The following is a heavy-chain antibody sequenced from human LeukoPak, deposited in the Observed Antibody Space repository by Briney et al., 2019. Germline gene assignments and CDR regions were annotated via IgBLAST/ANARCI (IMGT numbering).Heavy chain of an antibody. CDR1: GGSISSGSYY. CDR2: IYTSGST. J-gene: IGHJ4*02. V-gene: IGHV4-61*02. Sequence: SQTLSLTCTVSGGSISSGSYYWSWLRQPAGKGLEWIGRIYTSGSTNYNPSLKSRVTISVDTSKNQFSLKLSSVTAADTAVYYCASGYYDSSGPLDYWGQGTLVTVSS. D-gene: IGHD3-22*01. CDR3: ASGYYDSSGPLDY.